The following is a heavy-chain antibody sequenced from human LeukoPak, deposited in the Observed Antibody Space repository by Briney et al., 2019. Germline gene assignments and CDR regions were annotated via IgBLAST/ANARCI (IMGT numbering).Heavy chain of an antibody. J-gene: IGHJ3*02. CDR2: IYYSGST. CDR3: ANFYGDYGAFDI. Sequence: ETLSLTCTVSGGSISSYYWSWIRQPPGKGLEWIGYIYYSGSTNYNPSLKSRVTISVDTSKNQFSLKLSSVTAADTAVYYCANFYGDYGAFDIWGQGTMVTVSS. CDR1: GGSISSYY. V-gene: IGHV4-59*01. D-gene: IGHD4-17*01.